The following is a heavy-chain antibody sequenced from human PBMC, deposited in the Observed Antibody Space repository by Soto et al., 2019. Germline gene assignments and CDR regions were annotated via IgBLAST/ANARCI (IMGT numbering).Heavy chain of an antibody. V-gene: IGHV3-23*01. CDR1: GFTFSRSA. D-gene: IGHD2-2*01. CDR3: ANRWCEGCYYQYYCDY. CDR2: ISTSGDST. J-gene: IGHJ4*02. Sequence: EVQLLESGGGLVQPGGSLRLSCAVSGFTFSRSAMSWVRQAPGKGLEWVSGISTSGDSTYYADSAKGRFTISRDKSKNTLYMQMSSLKAEDTAVQYCANRWCEGCYYQYYCDYWGQGTLVTFSS.